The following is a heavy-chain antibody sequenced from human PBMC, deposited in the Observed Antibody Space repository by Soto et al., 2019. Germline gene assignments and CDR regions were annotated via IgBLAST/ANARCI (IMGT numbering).Heavy chain of an antibody. CDR2: ISGSGGST. CDR1: GFTFSSYA. J-gene: IGHJ4*02. D-gene: IGHD5-12*01. V-gene: IGHV3-23*01. CDR3: AKLQEEGYPEDDY. Sequence: EVQLLESGGGLVQPGGSLRLSCVASGFTFSSYAMSWVRQAPGKGLEWVSAISGSGGSTYYADSVKGRFTISRDNSKNTLYLQMNSLRAADTAVYYCAKLQEEGYPEDDYCGQGTLVTVSS.